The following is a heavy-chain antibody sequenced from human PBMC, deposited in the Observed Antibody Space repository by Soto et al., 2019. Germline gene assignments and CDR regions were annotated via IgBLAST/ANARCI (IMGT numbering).Heavy chain of an antibody. D-gene: IGHD6-13*01. Sequence: GGSLRLSCAASGFTFSSYGMHWVRQAPGKGLEWVAVISYDGSNKYYADSVKGRFTISRDNSKNTLYLQMNSLRAEDTAVYYCAKSPRYSSSWFPSYYYYMDVWGKGTTVTVSS. J-gene: IGHJ6*03. CDR2: ISYDGSNK. CDR3: AKSPRYSSSWFPSYYYYMDV. V-gene: IGHV3-30*18. CDR1: GFTFSSYG.